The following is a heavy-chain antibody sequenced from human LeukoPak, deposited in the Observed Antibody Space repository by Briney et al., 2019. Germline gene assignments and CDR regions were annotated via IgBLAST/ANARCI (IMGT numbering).Heavy chain of an antibody. Sequence: SETLSLTCNVLGFSISSDYYWGWIRQPPGEGLEWTATIYHDGSTYYNPSLKGRVIISLDTSKNQFSLTLTYVTAADTAVYYCAREKYSSSSHDAFDIWGQGTMVTVSS. J-gene: IGHJ3*02. CDR3: AREKYSSSSHDAFDI. V-gene: IGHV4-38-2*02. D-gene: IGHD6-6*01. CDR2: IYHDGST. CDR1: GFSISSDYY.